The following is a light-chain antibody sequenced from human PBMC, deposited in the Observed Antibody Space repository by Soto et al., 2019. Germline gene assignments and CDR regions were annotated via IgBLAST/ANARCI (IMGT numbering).Light chain of an antibody. Sequence: DIQMTQSPSTLSASVGDRVTITCRASQAISIWLAWFQQKPGKAPKLLIYRASSLESGVPSRFSGSGSGTEFILTISSLQPDDFATYYCQHYNTYSGTFGPGTKVDIK. CDR3: QHYNTYSGT. CDR1: QAISIW. J-gene: IGKJ3*01. CDR2: RAS. V-gene: IGKV1-5*03.